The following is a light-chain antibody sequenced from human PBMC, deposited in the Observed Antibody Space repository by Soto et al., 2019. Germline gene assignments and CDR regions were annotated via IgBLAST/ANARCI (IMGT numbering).Light chain of an antibody. V-gene: IGKV1-39*01. Sequence: DIQMTQSPSSLSASVGDRVTITCRASQRISRLLNWYQQKPGKAPTLLIFGASILQSGVPSRFSGSGSGTDFTLTIGSLQPEDFATYYCQQSYSTPRTFGQGTKVEIK. CDR2: GAS. CDR3: QQSYSTPRT. J-gene: IGKJ1*01. CDR1: QRISRL.